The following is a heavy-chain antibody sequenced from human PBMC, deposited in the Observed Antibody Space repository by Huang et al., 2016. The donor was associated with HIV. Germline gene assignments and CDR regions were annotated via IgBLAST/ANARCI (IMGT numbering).Heavy chain of an antibody. CDR2: IYYSGNT. Sequence: QLQLQESGPGLVRPSETISLICTVSGGSITDSNYYWGWIRQPPGQVVEGNGSIYYSGNTDYNPSLKSRVTMSVDTSKNRFSLDIRSVAVADTAIYYCARHFGSCSGYFDSWGQGTLVPVSS. CDR1: GGSITDSNYY. V-gene: IGHV4-39*01. D-gene: IGHD3-10*02. CDR3: ARHFGSCSGYFDS. J-gene: IGHJ4*02.